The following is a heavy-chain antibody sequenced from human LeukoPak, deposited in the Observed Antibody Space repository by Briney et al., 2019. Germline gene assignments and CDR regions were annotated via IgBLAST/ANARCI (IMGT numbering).Heavy chain of an antibody. Sequence: ASVKVSCKASGYTFTSCYMHWVRQAPGQGLEWMGIINPSSGSTNYAQKFQGRVTMTRDTSTSTVYMELSSLRSEDTAVYYCARGPPTAQYFQHWGQGTLVTVSS. CDR1: GYTFTSCY. CDR2: INPSSGST. CDR3: ARGPPTAQYFQH. V-gene: IGHV1-46*01. D-gene: IGHD1-1*01. J-gene: IGHJ1*01.